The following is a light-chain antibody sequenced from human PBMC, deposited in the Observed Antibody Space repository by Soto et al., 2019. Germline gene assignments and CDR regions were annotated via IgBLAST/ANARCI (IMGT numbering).Light chain of an antibody. CDR2: KTS. J-gene: IGKJ1*01. Sequence: DIHTTQSPSTLSASVGDRVTITCRASQSISSWLAWYQQKPGKAPNLLIYKTSNLESGVPSRFSGSGSGTEFTLTISSLQPDDFATYYCQHYNDYSWTFGQGTKVEIK. V-gene: IGKV1-5*03. CDR3: QHYNDYSWT. CDR1: QSISSW.